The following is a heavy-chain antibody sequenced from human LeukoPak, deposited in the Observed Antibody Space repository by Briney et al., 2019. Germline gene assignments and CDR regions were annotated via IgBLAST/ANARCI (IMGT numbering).Heavy chain of an antibody. V-gene: IGHV4-34*01. J-gene: IGHJ4*02. CDR3: ARGLIDRDPVYYFDY. CDR2: INHSGST. CDR1: GGSFSGYY. Sequence: PSETLSLTCPVYGGSFSGYYWSWIRQPPGKGLEWIGEINHSGSTNYNPSLKSRVTISVDTSKNQFSLKLSSVTAADTAVYYCARGLIDRDPVYYFDYWGQGTLVTVSS. D-gene: IGHD3-22*01.